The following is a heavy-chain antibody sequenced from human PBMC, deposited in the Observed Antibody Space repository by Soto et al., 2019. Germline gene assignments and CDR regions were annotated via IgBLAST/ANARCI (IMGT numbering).Heavy chain of an antibody. V-gene: IGHV4-4*07. CDR3: ARGMTPPGAPALYYFDS. CDR2: LSLRGTT. CDR1: GASITSSSY. D-gene: IGHD3-10*01. Sequence: QVQLQESGPGLMKPSETLSLTCTVSGASITSSSYWSWIRQPAGKGLEWIGRLSLRGTTNYNPSLSSRVTMSADVSKNQFSLRLTSVTAADPALYYCARGMTPPGAPALYYFDSWGQGTLVTVSS. J-gene: IGHJ4*02.